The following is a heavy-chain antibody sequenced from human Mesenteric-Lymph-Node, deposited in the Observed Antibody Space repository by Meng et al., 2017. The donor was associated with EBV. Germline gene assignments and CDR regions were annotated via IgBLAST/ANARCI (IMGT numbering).Heavy chain of an antibody. CDR3: AKDDYGGNPDY. V-gene: IGHV3-53*04. CDR2: IYSGGSK. D-gene: IGHD4-23*01. J-gene: IGHJ4*02. Sequence: GGGFVLLGGSLRFSCAAYGFILSNNYMSWVRQTPGKGLEWVSVIYSGGSKYYADSVKGRFTISRDNSKNTLYLQMNSLRAEDTAVYYCAKDDYGGNPDYWGQGTLVTVSS. CDR1: GFILSNNY.